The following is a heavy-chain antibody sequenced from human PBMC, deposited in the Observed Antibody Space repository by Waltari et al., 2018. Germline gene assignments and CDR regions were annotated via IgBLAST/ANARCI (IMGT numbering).Heavy chain of an antibody. J-gene: IGHJ6*02. CDR1: GFTFGSYA. CDR2: ISGSGGST. D-gene: IGHD5-18*01. CDR3: AKDSPDTSASYYYYGMDV. V-gene: IGHV3-23*01. Sequence: EVQLLESGGGLVQPGGSLRLSCAASGFTFGSYALSWVRRGPGKGLGWVSAISGSGGSTYYADSVKGRFTISRDNSKNTLYLQMNSLRAEDTAVYYCAKDSPDTSASYYYYGMDVWGQGTTVTVSS.